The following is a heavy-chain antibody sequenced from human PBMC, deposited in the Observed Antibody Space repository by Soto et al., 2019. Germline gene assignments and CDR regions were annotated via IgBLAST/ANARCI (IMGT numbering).Heavy chain of an antibody. CDR2: TYYRSKWYN. D-gene: IGHD3-22*01. J-gene: IGHJ4*02. CDR3: ARALKDYYDSSGYYPFDY. CDR1: GDSVSSNSAA. Sequence: PSQTLSLTCAISGDSVSSNSAAWNWIRQSPSRGLEWLGRTYYRSKWYNDYAVSVKSRITINPDTSKNQFSLQLKFVIPEDTAVYYCARALKDYYDSSGYYPFDYWGQGTLVTVSS. V-gene: IGHV6-1*01.